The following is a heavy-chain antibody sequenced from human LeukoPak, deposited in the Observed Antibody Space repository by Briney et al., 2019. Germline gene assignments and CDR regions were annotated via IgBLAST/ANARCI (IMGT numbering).Heavy chain of an antibody. V-gene: IGHV1-69*13. CDR1: GGTFSSYA. CDR2: IIPIFGTA. J-gene: IGHJ4*02. Sequence: SVKVSCKAPGGTFSSYAISWVRQAPGQGLEWMGGIIPIFGTANYAQKFQGRVTITADESTSTAYMELSSLRSEDTAVYYCARYYYDSSGYPNLFDYWGQGTLVTVSS. D-gene: IGHD3-22*01. CDR3: ARYYYDSSGYPNLFDY.